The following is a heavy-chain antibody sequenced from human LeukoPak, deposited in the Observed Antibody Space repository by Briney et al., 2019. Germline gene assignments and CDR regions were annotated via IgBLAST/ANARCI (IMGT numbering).Heavy chain of an antibody. D-gene: IGHD3-10*01. Sequence: SETLSLTCTVSGGSISNSTDYWGWIRQPPGKGLEWIGNLFYSGSSYYNPSLKSRVTISVDTSKNQFSLKLGSVTAADTAVYYCARAGSKRGYFQHWGQGTLVTVSS. J-gene: IGHJ1*01. V-gene: IGHV4-39*07. CDR3: ARAGSKRGYFQH. CDR2: LFYSGSS. CDR1: GGSISNSTDY.